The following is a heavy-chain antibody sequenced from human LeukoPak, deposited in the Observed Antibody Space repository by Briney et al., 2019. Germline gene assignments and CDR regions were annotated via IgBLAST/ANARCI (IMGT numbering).Heavy chain of an antibody. V-gene: IGHV4-4*07. CDR2: IYGNGSP. Sequence: SETLSLTCTVSGGSISNYYWNWIRQPAGKGLEWIGRIYGNGSPNHNPSLKRQITMSVDTSKNQFSLQLTSVTAADTAVYYCARGSGSYYHPFDYWGQGALVTVSS. CDR3: ARGSGSYYHPFDY. CDR1: GGSISNYY. J-gene: IGHJ4*02. D-gene: IGHD1-26*01.